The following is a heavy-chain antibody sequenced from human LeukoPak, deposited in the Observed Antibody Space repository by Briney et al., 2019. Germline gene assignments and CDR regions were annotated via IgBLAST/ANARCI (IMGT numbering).Heavy chain of an antibody. CDR2: MNPNSGNT. CDR1: GYTFTSYD. CDR3: ARVSYYYDSSGYYYDYYYYMDV. D-gene: IGHD3-22*01. V-gene: IGHV1-8*01. J-gene: IGHJ6*03. Sequence: ASVKVSCKASGYTFTSYDINWVRQATGQGLEWMGWMNPNSGNTGYAQKFQGRVTMTRNTSISTAYMELSSLRSEDTAVYYCARVSYYYDSSGYYYDYYYYMDVWAKGPRSPSP.